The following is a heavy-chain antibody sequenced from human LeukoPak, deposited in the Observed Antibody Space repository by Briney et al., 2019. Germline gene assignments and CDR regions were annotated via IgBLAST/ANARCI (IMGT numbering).Heavy chain of an antibody. CDR3: ARAFRRSEGPLCSSTSCYGGGFYWYFDL. Sequence: SGTLSLSCAVSGGSISSSNWWSWVRQPPGTGLEWIGEIYHSGSAGYNPPLKSRVTISVDKSKNQFSLKLSSVTAADTAVYYCARAFRRSEGPLCSSTSCYGGGFYWYFDLWGRGTLVTVSS. CDR2: IYHSGSA. CDR1: GGSISSSNW. V-gene: IGHV4-4*02. J-gene: IGHJ2*01. D-gene: IGHD2-2*01.